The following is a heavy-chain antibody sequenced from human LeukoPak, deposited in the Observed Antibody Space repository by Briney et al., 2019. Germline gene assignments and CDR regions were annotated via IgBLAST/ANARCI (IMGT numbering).Heavy chain of an antibody. J-gene: IGHJ4*02. V-gene: IGHV3-53*04. CDR1: GFTVCLNC. CDR3: ARVDTVMAYYFDL. Sequence: GGSLRLSCAASGFTVCLNCMTWVRPAPGKGLEWVSTIYNGGTTYYADSVMGPFTISRHNSRNTPYPQMNSLRAEDTAVYYCARVDTVMAYYFDLWGQGTLVTVSS. D-gene: IGHD5-18*01. CDR2: IYNGGTT.